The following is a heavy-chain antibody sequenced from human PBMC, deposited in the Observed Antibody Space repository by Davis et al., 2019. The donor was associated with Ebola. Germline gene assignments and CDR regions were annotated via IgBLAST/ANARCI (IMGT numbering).Heavy chain of an antibody. D-gene: IGHD5-12*01. CDR2: TYYSSKWYD. V-gene: IGHV6-1*01. CDR1: ADSVAGGSGG. CDR3: ARGWMKGHLDY. J-gene: IGHJ4*02. Sequence: LSLTCAISADSVAGGSGGWNWIRQSPSRGLEWLGRTYYSSKWYDGYAESVKSRINISPDTAKNQFSLQLKSVNPEDTAVYYCARGWMKGHLDYWGQGTLVTVSS.